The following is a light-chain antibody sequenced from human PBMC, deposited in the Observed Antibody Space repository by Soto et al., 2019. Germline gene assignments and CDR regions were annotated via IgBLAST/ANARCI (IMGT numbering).Light chain of an antibody. CDR2: EVS. CDR1: SSDVGSYKF. CDR3: SSYAGNYNLV. V-gene: IGLV2-8*01. Sequence: QSVLTQPPSASGSRGQSVTISCTGTSSDVGSYKFVSWYQQHPGKAPKLMMYEVSKRPSGVPDRFSGSKSGNTASLTVSGLQAEDEADYFCSSYAGNYNLVFGGGTKVTVL. J-gene: IGLJ2*01.